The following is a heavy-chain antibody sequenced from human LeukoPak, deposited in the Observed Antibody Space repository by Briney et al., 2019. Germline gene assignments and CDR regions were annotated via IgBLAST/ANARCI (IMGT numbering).Heavy chain of an antibody. J-gene: IGHJ5*02. CDR2: ISYDGSNK. CDR1: GFTFSSYG. Sequence: PGGSLRLSCAASGFTFSSYGMHWVRQAPGKGLEWVAVISYDGSNKYYADSVKGRFTISRDNSKNTLYLQMNSLRAEDTAVYYCAKLPDGYSSGWPNWFDPWGQGTLVTVSS. V-gene: IGHV3-30*18. D-gene: IGHD6-19*01. CDR3: AKLPDGYSSGWPNWFDP.